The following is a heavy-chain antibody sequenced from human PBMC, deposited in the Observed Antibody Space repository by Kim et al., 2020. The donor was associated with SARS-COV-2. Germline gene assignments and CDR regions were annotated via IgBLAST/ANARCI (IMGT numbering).Heavy chain of an antibody. Sequence: SETLSLTCTVSGGSISSSSYYWGWIRQPPGKGLEWIGSIYYSGSTYYNPSLKSRVTISVDTSKNQFSLKLSSVTAADTAVYYCARRRGGLADYWGQGTLVTVSS. V-gene: IGHV4-39*01. CDR3: ARRRGGLADY. J-gene: IGHJ4*02. D-gene: IGHD3-16*01. CDR2: IYYSGST. CDR1: GGSISSSSYY.